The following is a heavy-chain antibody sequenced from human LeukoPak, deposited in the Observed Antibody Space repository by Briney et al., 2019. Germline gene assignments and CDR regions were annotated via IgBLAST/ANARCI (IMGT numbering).Heavy chain of an antibody. V-gene: IGHV1-24*01. Sequence: ASVKVSCKVSGYTLTELSMHWVRQAPGKGLEWMGGFDPEDGETIYAQKFQGRVTMTEDTSTDTAYMELSSLRSEDTAVYYCATDPSRGELRLGFYWGQGTLVTVSS. J-gene: IGHJ4*02. CDR1: GYTLTELS. CDR3: ATDPSRGELRLGFY. CDR2: FDPEDGET. D-gene: IGHD1-26*01.